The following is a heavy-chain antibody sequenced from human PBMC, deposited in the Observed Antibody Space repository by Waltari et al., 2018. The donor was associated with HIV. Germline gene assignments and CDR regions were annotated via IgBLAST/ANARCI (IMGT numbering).Heavy chain of an antibody. CDR1: GLPLSRYG. D-gene: IGHD3-3*01. CDR2: IRYDGSNK. J-gene: IGHJ4*02. Sequence: QVQLVESGGGVVQPGGSLRLSCAASGLPLSRYGMPWLGQAPGKGLEWVAFIRYDGSNKYYADSVKGRFTISRDNSKNTLYLQMNSLRAEDTAVYYCAKGLYDFWSGSDYWGQGTLVTVSS. CDR3: AKGLYDFWSGSDY. V-gene: IGHV3-30*02.